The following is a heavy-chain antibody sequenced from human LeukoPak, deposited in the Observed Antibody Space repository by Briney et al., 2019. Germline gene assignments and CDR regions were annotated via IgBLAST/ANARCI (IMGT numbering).Heavy chain of an antibody. CDR2: MYHSGNT. CDR3: ARVSGSSGHFDF. J-gene: IGHJ4*02. CDR1: GDSISSSNF. V-gene: IGHV4-4*02. D-gene: IGHD1-26*01. Sequence: SETLSLTCAVFGDSISSSNFWSWVRQPPGKGLEWVVEMYHSGNTNYNPSLKSRVTISIDKSKNEFSLKLNSATAADTAVYYCARVSGSSGHFDFWGQGTLVTVSS.